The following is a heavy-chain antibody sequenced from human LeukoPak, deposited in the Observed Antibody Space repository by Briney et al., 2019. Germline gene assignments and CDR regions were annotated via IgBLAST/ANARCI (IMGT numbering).Heavy chain of an antibody. J-gene: IGHJ4*02. CDR3: AREASYTSTSDY. V-gene: IGHV3-9*01. CDR1: GFTLDDYA. CDR2: ISWNSGAI. Sequence: GGSLRLSCAASGFTLDDYAMHWVRQAPGKGLEWVSGISWNSGAIGYTDSVKGRFIISRDNAKNSLYLQMNSLRAEDTAVYYCAREASYTSTSDYWGQGTLVTVSS. D-gene: IGHD6-6*01.